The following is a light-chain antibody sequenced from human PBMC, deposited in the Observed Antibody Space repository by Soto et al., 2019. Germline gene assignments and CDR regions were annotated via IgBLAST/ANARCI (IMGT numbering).Light chain of an antibody. CDR2: DVS. CDR1: SSYVGAYNY. CDR3: SSFTRSNSYV. Sequence: QSALTQPASVSGSPGQSITISCTGTSSYVGAYNYVSWYQQHPGKVPKLMIYDVSDRPSGVSNRFSGSKSGNTASLTISGLQAEDEADYYCSSFTRSNSYVFGTGTKLTVL. V-gene: IGLV2-14*03. J-gene: IGLJ1*01.